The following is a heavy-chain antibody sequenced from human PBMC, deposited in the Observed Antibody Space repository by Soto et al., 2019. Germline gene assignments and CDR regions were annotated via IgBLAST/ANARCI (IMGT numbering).Heavy chain of an antibody. CDR2: ISAYNGNT. V-gene: IGHV1-18*01. CDR1: GYTFTSYG. D-gene: IGHD1-1*01. Sequence: GASVKVSCKASGYTFTSYGISWVRQAPGQGLEWMGWISAYNGNTNCAQKLQGRVTMTTDTSTSTAYMELRSLRSDDTAVYYCARTTGTAHYYYYMDVWGKGTTVTVSS. CDR3: ARTTGTAHYYYYMDV. J-gene: IGHJ6*03.